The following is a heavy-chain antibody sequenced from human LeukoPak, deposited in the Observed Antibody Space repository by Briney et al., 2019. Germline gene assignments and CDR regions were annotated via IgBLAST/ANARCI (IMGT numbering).Heavy chain of an antibody. V-gene: IGHV4-59*01. CDR3: ARERAIRGIGFDP. CDR1: GGSISSYY. J-gene: IGHJ5*02. Sequence: SETLSLTCTVSGGSISSYYWSWVRQPPGKGLEWIGYIYYSGSTNYNPSLKSRVTISVDTSKNQFSLKLSSVTAADTAVYYCARERAIRGIGFDPWGQGTLVTVSS. CDR2: IYYSGST. D-gene: IGHD1-14*01.